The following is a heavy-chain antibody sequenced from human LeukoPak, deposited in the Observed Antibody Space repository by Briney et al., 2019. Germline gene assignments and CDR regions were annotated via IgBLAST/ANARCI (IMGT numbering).Heavy chain of an antibody. CDR1: GFTFSSYA. CDR2: ISYDGSNK. Sequence: GGSLRLSCAASGFTFSSYAMHWVRQAPGKGLEWVAVISYDGSNKYYADSVKGRFTISRDNSKNTLYLQMNSLRAEDTAVYYCARVQSSSSYYYYYYGMDVWGQGTTVTVSS. CDR3: ARVQSSSSYYYYYYGMDV. D-gene: IGHD6-6*01. J-gene: IGHJ6*02. V-gene: IGHV3-30-3*01.